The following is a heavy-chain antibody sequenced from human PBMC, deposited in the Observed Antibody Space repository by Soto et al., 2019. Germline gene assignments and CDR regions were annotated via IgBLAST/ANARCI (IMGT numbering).Heavy chain of an antibody. CDR3: ANSNYDSLTVNDY. D-gene: IGHD3-9*01. CDR1: GFTFSSYA. J-gene: IGHJ4*01. V-gene: IGHV3-23*01. Sequence: GGSLRLACAASGFTFSSYAMSWVRQAPGKGLELVSAISGSGGSTYYADSVKGRFTISRDNSKNTLYLQMNSLRAEDTAVYYCANSNYDSLTVNDYWGQGTLVTVSS. CDR2: ISGSGGST.